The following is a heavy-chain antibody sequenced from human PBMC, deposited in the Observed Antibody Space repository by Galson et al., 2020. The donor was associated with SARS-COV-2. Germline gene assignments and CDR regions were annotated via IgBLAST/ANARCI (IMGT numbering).Heavy chain of an antibody. CDR2: IYSSGST. J-gene: IGHJ4*02. CDR1: GGSIRSGGYY. Sequence: SQPLSLTCTVSGGSIRSGGYYWSWIRQHPGKGLEWIAYIYSSGSTYYNPSLKSRVTISVDTSKNQFSLKLSSVTAADTAVYYCARVGVCSSTSCYTHFDYWGQGTLVTVSS. D-gene: IGHD2-2*02. V-gene: IGHV4-31*03. CDR3: ARVGVCSSTSCYTHFDY.